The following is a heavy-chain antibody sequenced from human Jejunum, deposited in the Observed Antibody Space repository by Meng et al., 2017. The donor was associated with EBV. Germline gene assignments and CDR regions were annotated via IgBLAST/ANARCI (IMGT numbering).Heavy chain of an antibody. Sequence: EVERVESGVGLIQLGGSLRLSCAASGFIVSSNYMSWVRQAPGKGLEWVSVIYSGGSTYYADSVKGRFTISRDISKNTLYLQMNSLRAEDTAVYYCAGKYGGDSWGQGTLVTVSS. CDR1: GFIVSSNY. V-gene: IGHV3-53*01. CDR3: AGKYGGDS. J-gene: IGHJ4*02. D-gene: IGHD2-8*01. CDR2: IYSGGST.